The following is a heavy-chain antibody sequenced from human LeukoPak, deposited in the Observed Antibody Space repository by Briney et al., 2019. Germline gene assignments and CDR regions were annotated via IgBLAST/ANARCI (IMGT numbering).Heavy chain of an antibody. CDR2: INHSGST. V-gene: IGHV4-39*07. J-gene: IGHJ6*03. CDR1: GGSISSSSYY. D-gene: IGHD3-16*01. Sequence: KASETLSLTCTVSGGSISSSSYYWSWIRQPPGKGLEWIGEINHSGSTNYDPSLKSRVTISVDTSKNQFSLKLSSVTAADTAVYYCARGRWGSNYRSLYYYYYYYMDVWGKGTTVTVSS. CDR3: ARGRWGSNYRSLYYYYYYYMDV.